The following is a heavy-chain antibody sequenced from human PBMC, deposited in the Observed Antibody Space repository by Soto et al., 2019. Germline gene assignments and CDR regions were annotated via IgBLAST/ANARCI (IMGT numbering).Heavy chain of an antibody. CDR1: GFTFSSYA. J-gene: IGHJ6*03. CDR2: ISSNGVGT. CDR3: ARRARPDFYYMAV. V-gene: IGHV3-64*01. Sequence: LGGSLRLSCAASGFTFSSYAMSWVRQAPGKGLEYVSGISSNGVGTYYANSVQGRFTISRDNSKNTVYLQMGSLRPEDMAVYYCARRARPDFYYMAVWGKGTTVTVSS. D-gene: IGHD6-6*01.